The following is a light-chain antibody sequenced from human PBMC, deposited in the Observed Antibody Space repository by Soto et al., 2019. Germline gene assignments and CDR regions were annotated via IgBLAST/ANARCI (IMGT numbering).Light chain of an antibody. Sequence: EIVMTQSPGTLSVFPGESVTLSCRASQSVNGFLDWFQHKPGQAPRLVLKRIFIRAIGVPARFSGSGSETEFTLTINGLQSEDSGVYYCLQHYAWQWTFGQGTKVEIK. CDR3: LQHYAWQWT. CDR1: QSVNGF. CDR2: RIF. V-gene: IGKV3-15*01. J-gene: IGKJ1*01.